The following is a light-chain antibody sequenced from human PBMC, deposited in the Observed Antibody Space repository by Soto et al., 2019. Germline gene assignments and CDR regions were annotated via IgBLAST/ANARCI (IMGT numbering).Light chain of an antibody. V-gene: IGKV2-28*01. Sequence: DLVMTQSPLSLPVTPGEPASISCRSSQSLLHSNGYNYLDWYLQKPGQSPQLLIYLGSNRASGVPDRFNGSGSGTDFTLKISRVEAGDVGVYYCMQALQTPLTFGGGTKVEIK. CDR2: LGS. CDR3: MQALQTPLT. J-gene: IGKJ4*01. CDR1: QSLLHSNGYNY.